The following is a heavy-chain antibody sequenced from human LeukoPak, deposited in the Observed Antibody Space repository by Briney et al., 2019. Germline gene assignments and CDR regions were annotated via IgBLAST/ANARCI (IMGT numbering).Heavy chain of an antibody. CDR1: GFTFSSYA. J-gene: IGHJ4*02. V-gene: IGHV3-23*01. D-gene: IGHD6-19*01. CDR3: AKNGRYSSGWYYFDY. Sequence: GGSLRLSCAASGFTFSSYAMSWVRQAPGKGLEWVSAISGSGGSTYYADSVKGRFTISRDNSKNTLYLQMNSLRAEDTAVYYCAKNGRYSSGWYYFDYWGQGTLVTVSS. CDR2: ISGSGGST.